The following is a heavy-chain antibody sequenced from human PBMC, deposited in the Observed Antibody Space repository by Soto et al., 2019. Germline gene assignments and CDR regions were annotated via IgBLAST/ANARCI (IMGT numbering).Heavy chain of an antibody. CDR3: ARVRARYYYDSSGYYCFDY. V-gene: IGHV4-31*03. J-gene: IGHJ4*02. CDR1: GGSISSGGYY. D-gene: IGHD3-22*01. Sequence: LSLTCTVSGGSISSGGYYWSWIRQHPGKGLEWIGYIYYSGSTYYNPSLKSRVTISVDTSKNQFSLKLSSVTAADTAVYYCARVRARYYYDSSGYYCFDYWGQGTLVTVSS. CDR2: IYYSGST.